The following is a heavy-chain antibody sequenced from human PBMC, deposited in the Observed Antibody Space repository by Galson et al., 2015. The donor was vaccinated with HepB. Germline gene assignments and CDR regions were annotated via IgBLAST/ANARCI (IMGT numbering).Heavy chain of an antibody. CDR2: IYSGGST. J-gene: IGHJ2*01. D-gene: IGHD3-22*01. CDR3: ARVWRGYRSGYNCQNWYFDL. V-gene: IGHV3-53*01. CDR1: GFTVSSNY. Sequence: SLRLSCAASGFTVSSNYMSWVRQAPGKGLEWVSVIYSGGSTYYADSVKGRFTISRDNSKNTLYLQLNSLRAEDTAVYYCARVWRGYRSGYNCQNWYFDLWGRGPLVTVSS.